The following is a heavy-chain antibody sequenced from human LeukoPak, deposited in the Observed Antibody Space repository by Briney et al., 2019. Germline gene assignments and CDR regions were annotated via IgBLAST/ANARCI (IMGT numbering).Heavy chain of an antibody. V-gene: IGHV4-31*03. Sequence: SETLSLTCTVSGGSISSGGYYWSWIRQHPGKGLEWIGYIYYSGSTYYNPSLKSRVTISVDTSKNQFSLKLSSVTAADTAVYYCARTVWSGYIDYWGQGTLATVSS. CDR2: IYYSGST. D-gene: IGHD3-3*01. CDR3: ARTVWSGYIDY. CDR1: GGSISSGGYY. J-gene: IGHJ4*02.